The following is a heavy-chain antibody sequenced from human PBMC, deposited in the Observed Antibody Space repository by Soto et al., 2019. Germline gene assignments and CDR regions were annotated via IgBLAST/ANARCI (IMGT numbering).Heavy chain of an antibody. Sequence: QVQLVQSGPEVKQPGASVKVSCKTSGYTFTSFGITWVRQAPGQGLEWMGWISTNKGNTNYAQKFQGRVTMTTDTSTSTGDMELRSLRSDDTAVYYCATRSPAFDYWGQGTLVTVSS. CDR1: GYTFTSFG. J-gene: IGHJ4*02. CDR2: ISTNKGNT. CDR3: ATRSPAFDY. V-gene: IGHV1-18*01.